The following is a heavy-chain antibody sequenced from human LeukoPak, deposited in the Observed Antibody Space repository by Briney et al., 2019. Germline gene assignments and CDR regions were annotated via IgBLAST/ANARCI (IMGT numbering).Heavy chain of an antibody. V-gene: IGHV1-2*02. Sequence: GASVKVSCKASGYTFTAYYIHWVRQAPGQGLEWMGWINPNNGDTNLAQKFQGRVTMTRDTSISTVYMELSSLRSDDTAVYYCAKEGNSGWVPNYWGQGTLVTVSS. CDR1: GYTFTAYY. CDR3: AKEGNSGWVPNY. J-gene: IGHJ4*02. CDR2: INPNNGDT. D-gene: IGHD6-19*01.